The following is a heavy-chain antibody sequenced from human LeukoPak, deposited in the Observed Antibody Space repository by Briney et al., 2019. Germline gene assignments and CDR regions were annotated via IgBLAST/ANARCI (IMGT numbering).Heavy chain of an antibody. D-gene: IGHD7-27*01. CDR2: IRGSGGST. CDR1: GFTFSSYV. Sequence: PGGSLRLSCAASGFTFSSYVMSWVRQAPGKGLEWVSGIRGSGGSTYYADSVKGRFTISRDNSKNTLYLQMNSLRAEDTAVYYCARLTGDDAFDIWGRGTMVTVSS. CDR3: ARLTGDDAFDI. V-gene: IGHV3-23*01. J-gene: IGHJ3*02.